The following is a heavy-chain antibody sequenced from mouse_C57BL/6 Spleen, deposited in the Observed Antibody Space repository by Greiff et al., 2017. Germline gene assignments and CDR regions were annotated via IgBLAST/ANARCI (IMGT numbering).Heavy chain of an antibody. CDR1: GYTFTDYE. D-gene: IGHD2-4*01. CDR3: TRWGDYDADY. J-gene: IGHJ4*01. CDR2: IDPETGGT. Sequence: VQLQQSGAELVRPGASVTLSCKASGYTFTDYEMHWVKQTPVHGLEWIGAIDPETGGTAYNQKFKGKAILTADKTSSTAYMELRSLTSEDSAVYYCTRWGDYDADYWGQGTSVTVSA. V-gene: IGHV1-15*01.